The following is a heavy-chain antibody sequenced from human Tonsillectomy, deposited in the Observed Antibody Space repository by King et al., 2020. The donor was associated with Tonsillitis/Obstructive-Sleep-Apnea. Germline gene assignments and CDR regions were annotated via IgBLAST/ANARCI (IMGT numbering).Heavy chain of an antibody. Sequence: DVQLVESGGGLVKPGGSLRLSCAASAFTFTHYTMNWVRQAPGRGLEWVSGISRGIISTYYADSVKGRFTISRDNAKNLLYLQMNSLRAEDTAVYYCARGDKYYDSGSQKYYYYYMDVWGKGTTVTVSS. D-gene: IGHD3-10*01. CDR1: AFTFTHYT. CDR3: ARGDKYYDSGSQKYYYYYMDV. CDR2: ISRGIIST. V-gene: IGHV3-21*06. J-gene: IGHJ6*03.